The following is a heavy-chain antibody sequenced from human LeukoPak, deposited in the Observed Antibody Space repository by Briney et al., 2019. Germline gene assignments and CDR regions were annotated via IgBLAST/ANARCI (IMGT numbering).Heavy chain of an antibody. CDR1: GGSISTTNW. V-gene: IGHV4-4*02. D-gene: IGHD3-3*01. Sequence: PSETLSLTCAVSGGSISTTNWWSWVRQPPGKGLEWIGEIYHTGNTNYYPSLKSRVTISVDKSKNQFSLKLTSVTAADTAVYYCAKTAGFLEWLSRPGMDVWGQGTTVTVSS. CDR2: IYHTGNT. J-gene: IGHJ6*02. CDR3: AKTAGFLEWLSRPGMDV.